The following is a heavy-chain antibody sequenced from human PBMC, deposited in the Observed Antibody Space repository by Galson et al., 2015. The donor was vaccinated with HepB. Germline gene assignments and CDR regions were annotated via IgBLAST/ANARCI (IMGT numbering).Heavy chain of an antibody. CDR1: GFTFVNYA. D-gene: IGHD6-19*01. V-gene: IGHV3-23*01. Sequence: SLRLSCAASGFTFVNYAMHWIRQAPGKGLEWVSVISGSGDDTYSADSVKGRLTISRDNPKNTLYLQMNSLRADDTAVYYCAKDHQWLPRMIDYWGQGTVVTVSS. CDR3: AKDHQWLPRMIDY. CDR2: ISGSGDDT. J-gene: IGHJ4*02.